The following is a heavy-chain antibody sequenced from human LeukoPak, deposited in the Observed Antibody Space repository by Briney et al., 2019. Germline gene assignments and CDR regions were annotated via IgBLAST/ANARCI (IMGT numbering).Heavy chain of an antibody. D-gene: IGHD3-16*01. CDR1: GYTFTSYY. V-gene: IGHV1-2*02. Sequence: ASVKVSCKASGYTFTSYYMHWVRQAPGQGLEWMGWINPNSGDTNYAQKFQGRVTMTRDMSISTAYMELSRLRSDDTAVYYCARVRYRLAETYIDYWGQGTLVTVSS. CDR3: ARVRYRLAETYIDY. CDR2: INPNSGDT. J-gene: IGHJ4*02.